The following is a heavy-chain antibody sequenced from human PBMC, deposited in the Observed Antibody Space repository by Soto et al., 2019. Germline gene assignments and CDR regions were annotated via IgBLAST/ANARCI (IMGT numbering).Heavy chain of an antibody. Sequence: QVQLVQSGAEVKKPGASVKVSCKSSGYTFSMSGISWVRQAPGQGLEWMGWISGYNGKTNYEQKFQDRVTMTTDTSXXMAYMELRSLRSDDTAVYYCARGGPRPYYYYGMDVWGQGTTVTVSS. CDR1: GYTFSMSG. D-gene: IGHD3-10*01. J-gene: IGHJ6*02. CDR3: ARGGPRPYYYYGMDV. CDR2: ISGYNGKT. V-gene: IGHV1-18*01.